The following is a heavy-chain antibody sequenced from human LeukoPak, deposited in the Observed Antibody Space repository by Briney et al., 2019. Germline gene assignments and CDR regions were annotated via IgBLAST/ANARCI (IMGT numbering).Heavy chain of an antibody. Sequence: QTGGSLRLSCAASGFTFSSYAMSWVRQAPGKGLEWVSAISGSGGSTYYADSVKGRFTISRDNSKNTLYLQMNSLRAEDTAVYYCAKRSVVVTAIAPSYGMDVWGQGTTVTVSS. CDR2: ISGSGGST. CDR3: AKRSVVVTAIAPSYGMDV. D-gene: IGHD2-21*02. J-gene: IGHJ6*02. V-gene: IGHV3-23*01. CDR1: GFTFSSYA.